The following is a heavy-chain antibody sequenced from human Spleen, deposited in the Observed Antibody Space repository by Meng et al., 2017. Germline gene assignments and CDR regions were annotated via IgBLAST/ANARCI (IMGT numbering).Heavy chain of an antibody. D-gene: IGHD6-13*01. V-gene: IGHV3-15*01. Sequence: GESLKISCVASGGTFRNFWMTWVRQAPGKRLEWVGRIKRNSDGGTIDYAAPVKGRFTISRDDSKNTLYLQMDSLITEDTAVYFCATGAAAADHWGQGTLVTVSS. J-gene: IGHJ4*02. CDR3: ATGAAAADH. CDR1: GGTFRNFW. CDR2: IKRNSDGGTI.